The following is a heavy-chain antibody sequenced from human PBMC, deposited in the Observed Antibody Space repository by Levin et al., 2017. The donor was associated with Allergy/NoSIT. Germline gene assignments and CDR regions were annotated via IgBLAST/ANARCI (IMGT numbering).Heavy chain of an antibody. D-gene: IGHD5-18*01. Sequence: SQTLSLTCTVSGGSISSSSYYWGWIRQPPGKGLEWIGSIYYSGSTYYNPSLKSRVTISVDTSKNQFSLKLSSVTAADTAVYYCARRARGYSYQGMDAFDIWGQGTMVTVSS. V-gene: IGHV4-39*01. J-gene: IGHJ3*02. CDR1: GGSISSSSYY. CDR3: ARRARGYSYQGMDAFDI. CDR2: IYYSGST.